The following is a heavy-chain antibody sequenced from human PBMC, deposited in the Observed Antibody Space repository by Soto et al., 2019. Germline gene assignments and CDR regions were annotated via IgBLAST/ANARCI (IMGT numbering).Heavy chain of an antibody. J-gene: IGHJ6*02. D-gene: IGHD3-16*01. CDR3: ARHDGGRFYYYYGMDI. Sequence: PGESLKISCKGSVYNFTTSGIGWVRQIPGKGLEWMGIIYPHDSGTRYSPSFKGQVTISADKSINTAYLQWTSLKASDTAIYYCARHDGGRFYYYYGMDIWGQGTAVTVSS. CDR1: VYNFTTSG. V-gene: IGHV5-51*01. CDR2: IYPHDSGT.